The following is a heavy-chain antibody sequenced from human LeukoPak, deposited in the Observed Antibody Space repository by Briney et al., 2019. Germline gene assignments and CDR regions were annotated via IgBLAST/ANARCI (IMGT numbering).Heavy chain of an antibody. Sequence: GGSLRLSCVDSGFTFSSYALSWVRQAPGKGLEWVSGISGGGGRTDYADSAKGRFTISRDNSKNTLYLQMNSLRAEDTAVYYCAKSLSGRNYYYLGMDVWGQGTTVTVSS. J-gene: IGHJ6*02. D-gene: IGHD3-10*01. CDR2: ISGGGGRT. CDR1: GFTFSSYA. CDR3: AKSLSGRNYYYLGMDV. V-gene: IGHV3-23*01.